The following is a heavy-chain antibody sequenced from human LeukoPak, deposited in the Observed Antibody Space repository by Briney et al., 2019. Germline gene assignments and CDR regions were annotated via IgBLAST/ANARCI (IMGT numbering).Heavy chain of an antibody. V-gene: IGHV3-23*01. CDR2: ISGSGGST. CDR1: GFTFSSYA. D-gene: IGHD3-10*01. J-gene: IGHJ3*02. CDR3: ARRRGSDRGVIADAFDI. Sequence: PGGSLRLSCAASGFTFSSYAMSWVRQAPGKGLEWVSAISGSGGSTYYADSVKGRFTISRDNAKNSLYLQMNSLRAEDTAVYYCARRRGSDRGVIADAFDIWGQGTMVTVSS.